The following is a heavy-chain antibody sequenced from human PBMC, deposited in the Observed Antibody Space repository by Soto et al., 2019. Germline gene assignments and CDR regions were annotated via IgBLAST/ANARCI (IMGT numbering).Heavy chain of an antibody. Sequence: QVQLVESGGGVVQPGRSLRLSCAASGFTFSSYGMHWVRQAPGKGLEWVAVISYDGSNKYYADSVKGRFTISRDNSKNTLYLQMNSLRAEDTAVYYCAKFPPTVTGGVPMDVWGQGTTVTVSS. CDR2: ISYDGSNK. D-gene: IGHD4-4*01. V-gene: IGHV3-30*18. J-gene: IGHJ6*02. CDR1: GFTFSSYG. CDR3: AKFPPTVTGGVPMDV.